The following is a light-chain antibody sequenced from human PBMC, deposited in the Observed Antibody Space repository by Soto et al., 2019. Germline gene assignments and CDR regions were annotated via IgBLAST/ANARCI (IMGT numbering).Light chain of an antibody. CDR2: EVS. CDR3: SSYAGSYNVL. CDR1: SSDVGGYNY. V-gene: IGLV2-8*01. J-gene: IGLJ2*01. Sequence: QSALTQPPSASGSPGQSVTIPCTGSSSDVGGYNYVSWYRQYPGKAPQFMIYEVSKRPSGVPDRFSGSKSGNTASLTVSGLQAEDEADYYSSSYAGSYNVLFGGGTKVTVL.